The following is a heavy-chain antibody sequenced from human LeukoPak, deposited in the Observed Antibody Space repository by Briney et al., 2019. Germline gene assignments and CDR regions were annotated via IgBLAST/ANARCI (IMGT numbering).Heavy chain of an antibody. J-gene: IGHJ5*02. Sequence: GGSLRLSCAASGFTFSSYAMSWVRQAPGKGLEWVSAISGSGGSTYYADSVKGRFTISRDNSKNTLYLQMNSLRAEDTAVYYCGRSGWYTLVGNWFDPWGQGTLVTVSS. CDR3: GRSGWYTLVGNWFDP. CDR2: ISGSGGST. CDR1: GFTFSSYA. V-gene: IGHV3-23*01. D-gene: IGHD6-13*01.